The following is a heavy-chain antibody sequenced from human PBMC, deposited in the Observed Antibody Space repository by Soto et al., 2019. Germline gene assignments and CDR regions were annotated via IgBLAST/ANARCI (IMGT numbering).Heavy chain of an antibody. CDR2: ISWNSGSI. Sequence: EVQLVESGGGLVQPGRSLRLSCAASGFTFDDYAMHWVRQAPGKGLEWVSGISWNSGSIGYADSVKGRFTISRDNAKNSLYLQMNSLRAEDTALYYCAKALLPSGWYGGYFDYWGQGTLVTVSS. D-gene: IGHD6-19*01. CDR3: AKALLPSGWYGGYFDY. CDR1: GFTFDDYA. V-gene: IGHV3-9*01. J-gene: IGHJ4*02.